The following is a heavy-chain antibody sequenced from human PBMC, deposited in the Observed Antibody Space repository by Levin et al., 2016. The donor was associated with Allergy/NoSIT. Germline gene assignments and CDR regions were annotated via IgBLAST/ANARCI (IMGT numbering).Heavy chain of an antibody. Sequence: WVRQAPGQGLEWMGWMNPNSGNTGYAQKFQGRVTMTRNTSISTAYMELSSLRSEDTAVYYCARSAYDFWSGNLRGMDVWGQGTTVTVSS. J-gene: IGHJ6*02. CDR2: MNPNSGNT. V-gene: IGHV1-8*01. D-gene: IGHD3-3*01. CDR3: ARSAYDFWSGNLRGMDV.